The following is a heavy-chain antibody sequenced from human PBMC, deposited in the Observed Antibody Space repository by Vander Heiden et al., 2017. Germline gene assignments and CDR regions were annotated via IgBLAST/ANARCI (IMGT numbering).Heavy chain of an antibody. J-gene: IGHJ4*02. D-gene: IGHD6-19*01. V-gene: IGHV3-11*01. CDR2: ISSSGSTI. CDR3: AIVWGYSSGWAFDY. Sequence: QVQLVESGGGLVKPGGSLRLSCAASGFTFSDYYMSWIRQAPGKGLEWVSYISSSGSTIYYADAVKGRFTISRDNAKNSLYLQMKSMRAEDTAVYYFAIVWGYSSGWAFDYWGQGTLVTVYS. CDR1: GFTFSDYY.